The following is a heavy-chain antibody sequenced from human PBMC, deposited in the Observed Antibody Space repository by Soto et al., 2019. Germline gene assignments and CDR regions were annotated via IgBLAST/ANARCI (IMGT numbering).Heavy chain of an antibody. Sequence: SETLSLTCTVSGGYFASTNYFWGWIRQAPGKGLEWIGYIYYSGSTNYNPSLKSRVTISVDTSKNQFSLKLSSVTAADTAVYYCARGFDTTVTTVVYYYYMDVWGKGTTVTVSS. V-gene: IGHV4-61*01. CDR2: IYYSGST. J-gene: IGHJ6*03. D-gene: IGHD4-4*01. CDR3: ARGFDTTVTTVVYYYYMDV. CDR1: GGYFASTNYF.